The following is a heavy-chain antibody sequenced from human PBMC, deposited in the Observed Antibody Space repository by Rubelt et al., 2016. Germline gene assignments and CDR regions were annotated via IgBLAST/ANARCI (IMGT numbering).Heavy chain of an antibody. V-gene: IGHV3-66*01. Sequence: EVQLVESGGGLVKPGGSLRLSCVASGFTFKNAWMTWVRQAPGKGLEWVSVIYSGGTTHSAESVQGRFTISRDTSKNTLFLQINSLRGEDTAVEYCAREEDYSSLACDVWGQGTLVTVSS. CDR1: GFTFKNAW. J-gene: IGHJ3*01. CDR3: AREEDYSSLACDV. D-gene: IGHD3-10*01. CDR2: IYSGGTT.